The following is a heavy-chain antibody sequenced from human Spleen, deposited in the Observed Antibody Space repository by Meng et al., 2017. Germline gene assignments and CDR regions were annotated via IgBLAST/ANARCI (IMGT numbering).Heavy chain of an antibody. CDR3: ARDEDISAAGKLSGDY. D-gene: IGHD6-25*01. CDR2: INRKSGDT. V-gene: IGHV1-2*06. Sequence: ASVKVSCKASGYNFPDYYIHWVRRAPGQGLEWMGRINRKSGDTNYAQKFQARVTMIRDTSTSTAYMEQSGLRSDDTAMYYCARDEDISAAGKLSGDYWGQGTLVTVSS. J-gene: IGHJ4*02. CDR1: GYNFPDYY.